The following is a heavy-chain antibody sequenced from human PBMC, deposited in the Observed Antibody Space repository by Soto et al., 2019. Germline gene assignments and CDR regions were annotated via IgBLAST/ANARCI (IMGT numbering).Heavy chain of an antibody. D-gene: IGHD2-15*01. J-gene: IGHJ3*02. CDR1: GGTFSSYT. CDR2: IIPILGIA. V-gene: IGHV1-69*08. CDR3: ARDGTYCSGGSCYSSHAFDI. Sequence: QVQLVQSGAEVKKPGSSVKVSCKASGGTFSSYTISWVRQAPGQGLEWMGRIIPILGIANYAQKFQGRVTSTADKSTSTAYMELSSLRSEDTAVYYCARDGTYCSGGSCYSSHAFDIWGQGTMVTVSS.